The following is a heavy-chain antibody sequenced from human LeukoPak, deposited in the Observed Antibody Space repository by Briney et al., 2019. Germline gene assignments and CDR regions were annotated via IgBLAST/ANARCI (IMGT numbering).Heavy chain of an antibody. V-gene: IGHV3-33*01. J-gene: IGHJ3*02. CDR2: IWYDGSNK. Sequence: GRSLRLSCAASGFTFSSYGMHWVRQAPGKGLEWVAVIWYDGSNKYYADSVKGRFTISRDNSKNTLYLQMNSLRAEDTAVYYCARRHWADAFDIWGQGTMVTVSS. CDR1: GFTFSSYG. D-gene: IGHD3-16*01. CDR3: ARRHWADAFDI.